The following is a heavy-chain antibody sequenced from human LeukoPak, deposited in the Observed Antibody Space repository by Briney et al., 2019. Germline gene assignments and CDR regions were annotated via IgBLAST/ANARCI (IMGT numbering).Heavy chain of an antibody. V-gene: IGHV3-48*04. CDR3: AKISSSGLFDY. Sequence: GGSLRLSCAASGFSFGSYGLSWVRQAPGKGLQWVSYISGNGGTTYYADSVEGRFTISRDNAKNSLYLQMNSLRTEDTAVYYCAKISSSGLFDYWGQGTLVTVSP. J-gene: IGHJ4*02. D-gene: IGHD6-19*01. CDR2: ISGNGGTT. CDR1: GFSFGSYG.